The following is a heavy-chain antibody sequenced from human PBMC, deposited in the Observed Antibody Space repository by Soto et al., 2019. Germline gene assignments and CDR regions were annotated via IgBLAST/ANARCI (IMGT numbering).Heavy chain of an antibody. CDR2: ISDDGTNK. V-gene: IGHV3-30-3*01. D-gene: IGHD3-10*01. J-gene: IGHJ5*02. CDR1: GFTFSTYA. CDR3: PREGHGDWFDP. Sequence: PGGSLRLSCAASGFTFSTYAMHWVRRAPGKGLEWVATISDDGTNKYYADSVKGRFTISRDNSKDTLYLQMNSLRAEDTAVYYCPREGHGDWFDPWGQGTLVTVSS.